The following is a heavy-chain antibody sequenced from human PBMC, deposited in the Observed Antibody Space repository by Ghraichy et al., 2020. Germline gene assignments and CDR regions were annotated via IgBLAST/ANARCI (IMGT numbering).Heavy chain of an antibody. CDR3: ARGFGDYYYYGMDV. CDR2: INPNSGGT. CDR1: GYTFTGYY. D-gene: IGHD3-10*01. J-gene: IGHJ6*02. V-gene: IGHV1-2*04. Sequence: ASVKVSCKASGYTFTGYYMHWVRQAPGQGLEWMGWINPNSGGTNYAQKFQCWVTMTRDTSISTAYMELSRLRSDDTAVYYCARGFGDYYYYGMDVWGQGTTVTVSS.